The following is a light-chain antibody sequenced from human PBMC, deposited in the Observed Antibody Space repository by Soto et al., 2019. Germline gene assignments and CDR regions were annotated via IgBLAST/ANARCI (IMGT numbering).Light chain of an antibody. J-gene: IGLJ2*01. CDR3: SSYTSGSTVV. CDR1: NSDVGGYDY. V-gene: IGLV2-14*01. CDR2: DVS. Sequence: QSVLTQPASVSGSPGQSITISCTGTNSDVGGYDYVSWYQQSPGKVPKLMIYDVSNRPSGVSARFSGSKSGNTASLTISGLQAEDEADYYCSSYTSGSTVVFGGGTKLTVL.